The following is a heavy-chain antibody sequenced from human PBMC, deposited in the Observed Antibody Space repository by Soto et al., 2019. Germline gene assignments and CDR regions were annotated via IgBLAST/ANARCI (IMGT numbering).Heavy chain of an antibody. V-gene: IGHV3-23*01. CDR2: ISGSGGST. Sequence: EVQLLESGGGLVQPGGSLRLSCAASGFTFSNYAMSWVRQAPGKGLEWVSAISGSGGSTNYADSVKGRFTISRDNSKNALYLQMNSLGAEDAAIYCCAPNFYDTPGLAYWGQGTLVTVSS. CDR1: GFTFSNYA. J-gene: IGHJ4*02. CDR3: APNFYDTPGLAY. D-gene: IGHD3-22*01.